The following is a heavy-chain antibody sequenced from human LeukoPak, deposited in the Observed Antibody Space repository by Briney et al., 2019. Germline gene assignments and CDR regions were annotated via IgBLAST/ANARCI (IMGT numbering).Heavy chain of an antibody. J-gene: IGHJ4*02. D-gene: IGHD3-22*01. Sequence: SETLSLTCAVYGGSFSGYYWSWIRQPPGKGLEWIGEINHSGSTNYNPSLKSRVTISVDTSKNQFSLKLSSVTAADTAVYYCARGYYYYDWGQGTLVTVSS. CDR2: INHSGST. CDR3: ARGYYYYD. V-gene: IGHV4-34*01. CDR1: GGSFSGYY.